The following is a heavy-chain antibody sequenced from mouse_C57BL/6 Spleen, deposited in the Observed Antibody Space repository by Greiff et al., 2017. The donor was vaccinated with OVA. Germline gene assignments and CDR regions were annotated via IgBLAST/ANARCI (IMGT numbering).Heavy chain of an antibody. CDR3: TSYTTGFAY. CDR2: ISSGGDYI. CDR1: GFTFSSYA. J-gene: IGHJ3*01. V-gene: IGHV5-9-1*02. D-gene: IGHD2-12*01. Sequence: EVKVEESGEGLVKPGGSLKLSCAASGFTFSSYAMSWVRQTPEKRLEWVAYISSGGDYIYYADTVKGRFTISRDNARNTLYLQMSSLKSEDTAMYYCTSYTTGFAYWGQGTLVTVSA.